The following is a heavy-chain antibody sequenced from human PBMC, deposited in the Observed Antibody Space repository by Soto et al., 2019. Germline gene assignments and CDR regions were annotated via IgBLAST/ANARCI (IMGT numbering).Heavy chain of an antibody. J-gene: IGHJ5*02. Sequence: SETLSLTCAVYGGSFSTYYWTWIRQPPGKGLEWIGDISDSGSTNYNPSLKSRATISVDTSKNQFSLELTSVTAADTAVYYCARGTWRRVVLEFYSWFDPWGQGTLVTVSS. D-gene: IGHD4-4*01. V-gene: IGHV4-34*01. CDR1: GGSFSTYY. CDR2: ISDSGST. CDR3: ARGTWRRVVLEFYSWFDP.